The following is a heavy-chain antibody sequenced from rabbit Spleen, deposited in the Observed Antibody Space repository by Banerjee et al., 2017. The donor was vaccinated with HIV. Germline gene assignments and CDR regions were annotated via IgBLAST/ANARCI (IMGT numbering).Heavy chain of an antibody. J-gene: IGHJ4*01. Sequence: QSLVVSGGGLVKPGGTLTLICKASGFSFSDDIYMCWVRQAPGKGLGWMTCIHGGDDGRNYYVNWAKGRFSISKTSSTTMALQITSLTVADAAAYFCARDYSSSGDSYADRINLWGPGTLVTVS. CDR2: IHGGDDGRN. D-gene: IGHD1-1*01. V-gene: IGHV1S40*01. CDR1: GFSFSDDIY. CDR3: ARDYSSSGDSYADRINL.